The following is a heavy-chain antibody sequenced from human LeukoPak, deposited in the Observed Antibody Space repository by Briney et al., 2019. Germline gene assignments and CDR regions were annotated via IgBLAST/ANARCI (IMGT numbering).Heavy chain of an antibody. D-gene: IGHD4-17*01. J-gene: IGHJ4*02. CDR1: GFTFSSYS. CDR3: ARYRDYAFDY. Sequence: GGSLRLSCAASGFTFSSYSMDWVRQAPGKGLEWISYISTTSVMYYADSVKGRFTISRDNAKNSLYLQMNSLRDEDTAVYYCARYRDYAFDYWGQGTLVTVSS. V-gene: IGHV3-48*02. CDR2: ISTTSVM.